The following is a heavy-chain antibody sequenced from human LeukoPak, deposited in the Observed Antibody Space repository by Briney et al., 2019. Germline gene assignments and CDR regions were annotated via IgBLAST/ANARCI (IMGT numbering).Heavy chain of an antibody. CDR1: GGSISSYY. Sequence: SETLSLTCTVSGGSISSYYWSWIRQPAGKGLEWIGRIYTSGSTNYNPSLKSRVTMSVDTSKNQFSLKLSSVTAADTAVYYCARDGQYSSGWHYYYGMDVWGQGTTVTVSS. J-gene: IGHJ6*02. CDR3: ARDGQYSSGWHYYYGMDV. D-gene: IGHD6-19*01. V-gene: IGHV4-4*07. CDR2: IYTSGST.